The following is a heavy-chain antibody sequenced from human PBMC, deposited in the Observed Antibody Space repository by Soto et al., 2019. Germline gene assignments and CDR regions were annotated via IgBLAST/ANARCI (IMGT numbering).Heavy chain of an antibody. D-gene: IGHD5-12*01. CDR3: AREVDGPFDY. J-gene: IGHJ4*02. Sequence: QVQLVESGGGVVQPGRSLRLSCAASGFTFSSYAMHWVRQAPGKGLEWVAVISYDGSNKYYADSVKGRFTISRDNSKNTLYLQMNSLRAEDTAVYYCAREVDGPFDYWGQGTLVTVSS. CDR2: ISYDGSNK. CDR1: GFTFSSYA. V-gene: IGHV3-30-3*01.